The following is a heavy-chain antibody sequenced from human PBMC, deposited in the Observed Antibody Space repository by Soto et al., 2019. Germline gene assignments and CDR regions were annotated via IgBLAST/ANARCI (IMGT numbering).Heavy chain of an antibody. D-gene: IGHD2-8*01. CDR2: IYHGGRT. CDR1: GDSVTNYF. J-gene: IGHJ4*02. Sequence: SETLSLICTVSGDSVTNYFWSWMRQPPGKGLEWIGHIYHGGRTNYSPSLRSRVTMSLDSSKNQFSLNLSSVTAADTAVYFCARDPGYCTNGVCPIFDFWGQGLLVTVSS. V-gene: IGHV4-59*02. CDR3: ARDPGYCTNGVCPIFDF.